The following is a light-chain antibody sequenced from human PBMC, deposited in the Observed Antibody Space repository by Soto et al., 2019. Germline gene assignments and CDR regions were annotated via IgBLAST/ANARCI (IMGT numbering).Light chain of an antibody. CDR2: DAS. Sequence: EIVLTQSPGTLSLSPGERATLSCRASQTITTELAWYQQKPGQPPRLLIYDASNRATGIPARFSGSGSGTDFTLTISSLEPEDFAVYYCQQRSSWPFTFGPGTKVDNK. J-gene: IGKJ3*01. CDR1: QTITTE. V-gene: IGKV3-11*01. CDR3: QQRSSWPFT.